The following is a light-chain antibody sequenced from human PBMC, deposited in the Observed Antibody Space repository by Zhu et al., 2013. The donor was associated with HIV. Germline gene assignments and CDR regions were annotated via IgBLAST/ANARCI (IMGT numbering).Light chain of an antibody. J-gene: IGKJ4*01. V-gene: IGKV3-20*01. CDR2: ATS. CDR3: HQYATTSLT. Sequence: EIVMTQSPASMSLSPGERATLSCRASQSVANSLAWYQQRPGQAPRLLIYATSTRSTGIPDRFSGSGSGTDFSLTISKLEPEDFAVYYCHQYATTSLTFGGGTKVEIK. CDR1: QSVANS.